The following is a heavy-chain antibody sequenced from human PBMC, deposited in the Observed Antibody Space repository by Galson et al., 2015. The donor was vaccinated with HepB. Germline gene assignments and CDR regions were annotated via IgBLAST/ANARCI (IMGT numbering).Heavy chain of an antibody. CDR2: ISSSSSYI. V-gene: IGHV3-21*01. CDR1: GFTFSSYS. D-gene: IGHD6-13*01. Sequence: LRLSCAASGFTFSSYSMNWVRQAPGKGLEWVSSISSSSSYIYYADSVKGQFTISRDNAKNSLYLQMNSLRAEDTAVYYCARSHSSSYAHFQHWGQGTLVTVSS. CDR3: ARSHSSSYAHFQH. J-gene: IGHJ1*01.